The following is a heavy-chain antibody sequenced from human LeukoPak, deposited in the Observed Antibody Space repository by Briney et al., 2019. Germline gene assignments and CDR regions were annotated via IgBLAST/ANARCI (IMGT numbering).Heavy chain of an antibody. CDR1: GGSISSGGDY. CDR3: ARDKELQRAYYYGLDV. CDR2: ISYSGST. D-gene: IGHD1-7*01. Sequence: SETLSLTCTVSGGSISSGGDYWTRIRQHPGKGLEWIGYISYSGSTYYSPSLQSRVTISVDTSRSQLSLNLSSVTAADTAVYYCARDKELQRAYYYGLDVWGQGTTVTVSS. V-gene: IGHV4-31*03. J-gene: IGHJ6*02.